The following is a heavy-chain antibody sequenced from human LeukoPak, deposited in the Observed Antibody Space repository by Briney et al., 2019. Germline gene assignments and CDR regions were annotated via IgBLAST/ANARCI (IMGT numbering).Heavy chain of an antibody. J-gene: IGHJ4*02. CDR2: MLDAVTT. V-gene: IGHV4-59*11. Sequence: SETLSLTCAVSGASMNTHYWSWIRQPPGKGLEWIGYMLDAVTTKDNPSLKSRFTLSADTSKNQFSLRLTSVTAADTAVYYCATIKRGNIFGYFDFWGQGIPVTVSS. CDR3: ATIKRGNIFGYFDF. CDR1: GASMNTHY. D-gene: IGHD5-18*01.